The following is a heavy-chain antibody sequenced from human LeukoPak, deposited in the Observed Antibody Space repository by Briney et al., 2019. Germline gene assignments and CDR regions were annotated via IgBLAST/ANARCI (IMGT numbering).Heavy chain of an antibody. V-gene: IGHV1-24*01. J-gene: IGHJ4*02. D-gene: IGHD1-26*01. Sequence: ASVKVSCKASGYTFTGYYMHWVRQAPGKGLEWMGGFDPEDGETIYAQKFQGRVTMTEDTSTDTAYMELSSLRSEDTAVYYCGTVAVGATDYFDYWGQGTLVTVSS. CDR1: GYTFTGYY. CDR3: GTVAVGATDYFDY. CDR2: FDPEDGET.